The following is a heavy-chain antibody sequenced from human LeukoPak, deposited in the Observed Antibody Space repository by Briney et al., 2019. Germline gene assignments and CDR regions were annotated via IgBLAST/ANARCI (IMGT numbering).Heavy chain of an antibody. CDR1: GDSISSYY. Sequence: SETLSLTCTVSGDSISSYYWSWIRQPAGKGLEWLGRIYTSGTTNYNPSLKSRVTMSLDTSKNQFSLKLTSVTAADTAVYYCARDGYGSGSRIDYWGQGTLVTVSS. V-gene: IGHV4-4*07. CDR3: ARDGYGSGSRIDY. CDR2: IYTSGTT. D-gene: IGHD3-10*01. J-gene: IGHJ4*02.